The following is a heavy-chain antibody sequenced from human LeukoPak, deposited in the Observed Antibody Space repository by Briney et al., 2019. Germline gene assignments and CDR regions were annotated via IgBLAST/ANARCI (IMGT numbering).Heavy chain of an antibody. CDR3: ARELSRDIVVVPAAIDY. CDR2: ISAYNGNT. J-gene: IGHJ4*02. Sequence: ASVKVSCKASGYTFTSYGISWVRQAPGQGLEWVGWISAYNGNTNYAQKLQGRVTMTTDTSTSTAYMELRSLRSDDTAVYYCARELSRDIVVVPAAIDYWGQGTLVSVST. CDR1: GYTFTSYG. V-gene: IGHV1-18*01. D-gene: IGHD2-2*01.